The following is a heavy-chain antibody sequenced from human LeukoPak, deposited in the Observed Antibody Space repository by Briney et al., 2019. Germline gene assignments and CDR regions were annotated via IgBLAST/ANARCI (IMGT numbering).Heavy chain of an antibody. J-gene: IGHJ4*02. D-gene: IGHD3-10*01. V-gene: IGHV3-74*01. CDR1: GFTFSSYA. CDR2: ITSDGSST. CDR3: ARDRYYIFDY. Sequence: GGSLRLSCAGSGFTFSSYAMSWVRQGPGKGLEWVSRITSDGSSTIYADSVKGRFTISRDNAKSTVYLQMNSLRAEDTAVYFCARDRYYIFDYWGQGAPVTVSS.